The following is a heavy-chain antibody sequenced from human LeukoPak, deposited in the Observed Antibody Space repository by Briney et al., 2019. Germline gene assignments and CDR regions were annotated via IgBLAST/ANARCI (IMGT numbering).Heavy chain of an antibody. CDR3: ARRQTTVAHNWFDP. Sequence: SETLSLTCAVYGGSFSGYYWSWIRQPPGKGLEWIGEINHSGSTNYNPSLKSRVTISVDTSKNQFSLKLSSVTAADTAVYYCARRQTTVAHNWFDPWGQGTLVTVSS. J-gene: IGHJ5*02. CDR2: INHSGST. V-gene: IGHV4-34*01. D-gene: IGHD4-23*01. CDR1: GGSFSGYY.